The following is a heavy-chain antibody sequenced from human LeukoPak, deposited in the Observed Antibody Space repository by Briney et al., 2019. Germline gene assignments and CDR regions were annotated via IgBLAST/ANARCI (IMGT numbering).Heavy chain of an antibody. CDR3: ARHVGVVNKIDY. V-gene: IGHV4-39*01. D-gene: IGHD3-3*01. Sequence: KPSETLSLTCTVSGGSISSSSYYWGWIRQPPGKGLEWIGSICYSGSTYYNPSLKSRVTISVDTSKNQFSLKLSSVTAADTAVYYCARHVGVVNKIDYWGQGTLVTVSS. J-gene: IGHJ4*02. CDR2: ICYSGST. CDR1: GGSISSSSYY.